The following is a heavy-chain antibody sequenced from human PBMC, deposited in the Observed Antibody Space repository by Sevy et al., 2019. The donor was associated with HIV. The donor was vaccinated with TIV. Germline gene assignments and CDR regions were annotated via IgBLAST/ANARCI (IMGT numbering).Heavy chain of an antibody. J-gene: IGHJ5*02. CDR1: GFTFSVYT. Sequence: GGSLRLSCKVSGFTFSVYTMHWVRQAPGKGLEWVSSISRTTTTYYADSVRGRFTISRDNAKNSLYLEMNCLRDDDTAVYYCAREAYYYDSREENWFDPWGQGTLVTVSS. CDR3: AREAYYYDSREENWFDP. D-gene: IGHD3-22*01. CDR2: ISRTTTT. V-gene: IGHV3-48*02.